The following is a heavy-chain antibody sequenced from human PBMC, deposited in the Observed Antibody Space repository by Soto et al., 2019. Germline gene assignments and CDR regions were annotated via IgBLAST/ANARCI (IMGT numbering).Heavy chain of an antibody. Sequence: QVQRVESGGGVVQPGRSLRLSCAASGFTFSSYGRHWVRQAPGKGLEWVAVIWYDGSNKYYADSVKGRFTISRDNSKNTLYLQMNSLSAEDTAVYYCATFIAAAGTRGADAFDIWGQWTMVTVSS. CDR3: ATFIAAAGTRGADAFDI. J-gene: IGHJ3*02. V-gene: IGHV3-33*01. D-gene: IGHD6-13*01. CDR2: IWYDGSNK. CDR1: GFTFSSYG.